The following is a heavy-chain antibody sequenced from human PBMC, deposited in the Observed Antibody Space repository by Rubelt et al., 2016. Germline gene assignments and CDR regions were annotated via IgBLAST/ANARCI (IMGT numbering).Heavy chain of an antibody. J-gene: IGHJ4*02. Sequence: QVQLVESGGGVVQPGRSLRLSCAASGFTFSSYGMHWVRQAPGKGLEWVAVIWYDGSNKYYADSVKGRFTIPRDNSKNTLYLQMGSLRAEDMAVDYCARDRSAGIAARAFGYWGQGTLVTVSS. CDR2: IWYDGSNK. CDR3: ARDRSAGIAARAFGY. V-gene: IGHV3-33*01. D-gene: IGHD6-13*01. CDR1: GFTFSSYG.